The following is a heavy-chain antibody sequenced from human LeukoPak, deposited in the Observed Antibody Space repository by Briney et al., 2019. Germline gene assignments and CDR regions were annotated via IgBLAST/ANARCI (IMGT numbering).Heavy chain of an antibody. CDR2: IYYSGST. CDR3: AREGVDTAMAETDDAFDI. CDR1: GGSISSGGYY. Sequence: PQTLSLTCTVSGGSISSGGYYWSWIRQHPGKGLEWIGYIYYSGSTYYNPSLKSRVTISVDTSKNQFSLKLSSVTAADTAVYYCAREGVDTAMAETDDAFDIWGQGTMVTVSS. D-gene: IGHD5-18*01. J-gene: IGHJ3*02. V-gene: IGHV4-31*03.